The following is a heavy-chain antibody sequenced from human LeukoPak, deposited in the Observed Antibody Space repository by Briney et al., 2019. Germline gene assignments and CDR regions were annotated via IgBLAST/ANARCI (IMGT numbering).Heavy chain of an antibody. CDR2: TYYRSKWYN. J-gene: IGHJ5*02. D-gene: IGHD4-17*01. CDR3: ARGPPTTVFLNNWFDP. V-gene: IGHV6-1*01. CDR1: GDSVSSNSAA. Sequence: SQTLSLTFAISGDSVSSNSAAWNWLRQSPSRGLEWLGRTYYRSKWYNDYAVSVKSRITINPDTSKNQFSLQLNSVTPEDTAVYYCARGPPTTVFLNNWFDPWGQGTLVTVSS.